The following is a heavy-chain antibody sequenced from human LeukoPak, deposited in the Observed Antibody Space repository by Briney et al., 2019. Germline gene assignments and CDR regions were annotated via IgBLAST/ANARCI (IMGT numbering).Heavy chain of an antibody. CDR2: IIPIFGTA. V-gene: IGHV1-69*05. J-gene: IGHJ4*02. CDR1: GGTFSSYA. CDR3: ARVGGGSGSYYPQSRPSFAAFDY. D-gene: IGHD1-26*01. Sequence: ASVKVSCKASGGTFSSYAISWVRQAAGQGLEWMGGIIPIFGTANYAQKFQGRVTITTDESTSTAYMELSSLRSEDTAVYYCARVGGGSGSYYPQSRPSFAAFDYWGQGTLVTVCS.